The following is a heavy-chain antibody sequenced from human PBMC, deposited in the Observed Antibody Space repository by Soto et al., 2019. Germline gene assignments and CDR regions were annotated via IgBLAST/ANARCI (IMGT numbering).Heavy chain of an antibody. CDR2: IWYDGSNK. J-gene: IGHJ3*02. CDR1: GFTFSSYG. CDR3: ARDHTYSGSYGLGDGDFDI. V-gene: IGHV3-33*01. D-gene: IGHD1-26*01. Sequence: QVQLVESGGGVVQPGRSLRLSCAASGFTFSSYGMHWVRQAPGKGLEWVAVIWYDGSNKYYADSVKGRFTISRDNSKNTLYMQMNSLRAEDTAVYYWARDHTYSGSYGLGDGDFDIWGQGTMVTVSS.